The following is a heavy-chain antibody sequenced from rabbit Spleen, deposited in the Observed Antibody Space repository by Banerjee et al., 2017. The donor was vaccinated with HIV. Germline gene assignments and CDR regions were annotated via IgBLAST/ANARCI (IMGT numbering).Heavy chain of an antibody. D-gene: IGHD1-1*01. V-gene: IGHV1S45*01. CDR2: IYVGSSGYI. CDR3: ARDSSGGDWYLDF. Sequence: QEQLVESGGGLVQPEGSLTLSCTASGFSFSGTYWICWVRQAPGEGLEWIGCIYVGSSGYIYYASWAKGRFTFSKTSSTTVTLQMTSLTAADTATYFCARDSSGGDWYLDFWGPGTLVTVS. J-gene: IGHJ4*01. CDR1: GFSFSGTYW.